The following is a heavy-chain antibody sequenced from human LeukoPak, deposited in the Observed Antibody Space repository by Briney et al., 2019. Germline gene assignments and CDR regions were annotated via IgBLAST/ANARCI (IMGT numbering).Heavy chain of an antibody. CDR2: ISSSSSTV. Sequence: PGGSLRLSCVASGFTLSSYNMNWVRQAPGKGLEWVSYISSSSSTVYYVDSVKGRFTISRDDSKNTAYLQMNSLKTEDTALYYCTRDSGTYNWLDPWGQGTLVTVSS. J-gene: IGHJ5*02. D-gene: IGHD1-26*01. V-gene: IGHV3-48*01. CDR3: TRDSGTYNWLDP. CDR1: GFTLSSYN.